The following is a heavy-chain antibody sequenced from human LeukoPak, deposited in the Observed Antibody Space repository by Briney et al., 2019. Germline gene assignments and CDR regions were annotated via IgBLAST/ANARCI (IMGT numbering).Heavy chain of an antibody. CDR1: GFTFSSYA. CDR2: ISGSGGST. CDR3: ARTYCGGDCYPLPTNPFDY. J-gene: IGHJ4*02. D-gene: IGHD2-21*01. Sequence: GGSLRLSCAASGFTFSSYAMSWVRQAPGKGLEWVPAISGSGGSTYYADSVKGRFTISRDNSKNTLYLQMDSLRAEDTAVYYCARTYCGGDCYPLPTNPFDYWGQGTLVTVSS. V-gene: IGHV3-23*01.